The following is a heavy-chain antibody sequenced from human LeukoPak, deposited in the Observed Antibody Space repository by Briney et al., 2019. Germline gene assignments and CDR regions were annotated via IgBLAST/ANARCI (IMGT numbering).Heavy chain of an antibody. J-gene: IGHJ4*02. CDR3: ARGTVPAADFDY. V-gene: IGHV4-59*01. D-gene: IGHD2-2*01. Sequence: SETMSLTCTVYGGSISSYYWSWVRQPPGKGLEWIGYIYYSGSTNYNPSLKSRVTISVDTSKNQFSLKLSSVTAADTAVYYCARGTVPAADFDYWGQGTLATVSS. CDR2: IYYSGST. CDR1: GGSISSYY.